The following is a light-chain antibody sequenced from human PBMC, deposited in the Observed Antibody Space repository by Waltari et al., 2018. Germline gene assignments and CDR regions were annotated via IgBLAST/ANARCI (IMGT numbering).Light chain of an antibody. CDR1: QSVLYSSNTKSY. CDR3: HQYYLTPWT. J-gene: IGKJ1*01. Sequence: DIVVTQSPDSLTLSVGERAPIKCKSSQSVLYSSNTKSYLSWYQQKSGQSPSLLIYWASTREAGVPDRFSGSGSGTDFTLTINGLQPEDAAVYFCHQYYLTPWTFGQGTKLEIK. CDR2: WAS. V-gene: IGKV4-1*01.